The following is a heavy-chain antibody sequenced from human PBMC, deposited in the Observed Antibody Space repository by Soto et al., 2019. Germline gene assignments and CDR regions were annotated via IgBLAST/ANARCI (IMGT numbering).Heavy chain of an antibody. CDR3: ARPYSSSLYGRVSYYYYGMDV. D-gene: IGHD6-13*01. J-gene: IGHJ6*02. V-gene: IGHV5-51*01. CDR2: TYPGDSDT. CDR1: GYSFTSYW. Sequence: LGESLKISCRGSGYSFTSYWIGWVRQMPGKGLEWMGITYPGDSDTRYSPSFQGQVTISADKSISTAYLQWSSLKASDTAMYYCARPYSSSLYGRVSYYYYGMDVWAQGTTVTVSS.